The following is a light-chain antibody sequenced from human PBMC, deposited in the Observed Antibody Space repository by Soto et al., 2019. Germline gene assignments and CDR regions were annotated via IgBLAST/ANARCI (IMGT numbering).Light chain of an antibody. CDR1: QSINSW. V-gene: IGKV1-5*03. CDR3: QQYDNLPLT. CDR2: QAS. J-gene: IGKJ4*01. Sequence: IQMTQSPATLSASVGDRVTITCRASQSINSWLAWYQQKPGKAPELLIYQASILEPGVPSRFSGSGSGTDFTFTINSLQPEDIATYYCQQYDNLPLTFGGGTKVDIK.